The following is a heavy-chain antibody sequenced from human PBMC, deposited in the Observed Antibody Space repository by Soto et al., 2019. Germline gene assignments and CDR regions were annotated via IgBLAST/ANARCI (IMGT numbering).Heavy chain of an antibody. CDR3: ARGVPYYDFWSGYYNPHYYYYMDV. V-gene: IGHV4-59*01. J-gene: IGHJ6*03. D-gene: IGHD3-3*01. CDR2: IYYSGST. CDR1: GGSISSYY. Sequence: PSETLSLTCTVSGGSISSYYWSWIRQPPGKGLEWIGYIYYSGSTNYNPSLKSRVTISVDTSKNQFSLKLSSVTAADTAVYYCARGVPYYDFWSGYYNPHYYYYMDVWGKGTTVTVSS.